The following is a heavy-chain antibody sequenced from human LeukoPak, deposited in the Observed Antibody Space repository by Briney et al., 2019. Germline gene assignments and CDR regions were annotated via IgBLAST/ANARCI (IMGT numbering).Heavy chain of an antibody. CDR2: INPNSGGT. Sequence: ASVKVSCKASGYTFTGYYMHWVRQAPGQWLEWMGWINPNSGGTNYAQKFQGRVTMTRDTSISTAYMELSRLRSDDTAVYYCARDRLTGTANWFDPWGQGTLVTVSS. CDR1: GYTFTGYY. J-gene: IGHJ5*02. D-gene: IGHD1-20*01. V-gene: IGHV1-2*02. CDR3: ARDRLTGTANWFDP.